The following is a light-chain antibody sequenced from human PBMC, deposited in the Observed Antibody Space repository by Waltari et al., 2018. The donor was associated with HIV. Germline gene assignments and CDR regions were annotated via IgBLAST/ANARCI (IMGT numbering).Light chain of an antibody. Sequence: QSVLTQPPSVSGAPGQRVTISCTGSISNIGAGYDVHWYQQLPGTAPKLLIYGNSNRPSGVPDRFSGSKSGTSASLAITGLQAEDEADYYCQSYDSSLSGSYVFGTGTKVTVL. CDR1: ISNIGAGYD. J-gene: IGLJ1*01. CDR3: QSYDSSLSGSYV. CDR2: GNS. V-gene: IGLV1-40*01.